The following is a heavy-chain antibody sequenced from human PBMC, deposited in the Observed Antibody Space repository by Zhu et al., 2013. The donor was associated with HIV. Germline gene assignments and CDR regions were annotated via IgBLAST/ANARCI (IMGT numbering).Heavy chain of an antibody. CDR3: AWSVPDGGMDV. D-gene: IGHD1-1*01. V-gene: IGHV1-69*06. CDR2: IIPIFGTA. J-gene: IGHJ6*02. CDR1: GGTFTHYA. Sequence: QVRLMQSGPEVKRPGSSIRVSCTASGGTFTHYAVNWVRQAPGQGLEWMGGIIPIFGTANYAQKFQGRVTITADKSTSTAYMELSSLRSEDTAVYYCAWSVPDGGMDVWGQGTTVTVSS.